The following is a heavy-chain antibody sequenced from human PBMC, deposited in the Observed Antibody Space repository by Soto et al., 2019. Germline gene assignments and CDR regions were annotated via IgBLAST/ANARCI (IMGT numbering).Heavy chain of an antibody. J-gene: IGHJ4*02. CDR3: AKDVRRDQVDSIDY. V-gene: IGHV3-23*01. CDR2: ISGSGGST. Sequence: GGSLRLSCAASGFTFSSYAMSWVRQAPGRGLEWVSAISGSGGSTYYADSVKGRFTISRDNSKNTLYLQMNSLRAEDTAVYYCAKDVRRDQVDSIDYWGQGTLVTVSS. CDR1: GFTFSSYA. D-gene: IGHD3-10*02.